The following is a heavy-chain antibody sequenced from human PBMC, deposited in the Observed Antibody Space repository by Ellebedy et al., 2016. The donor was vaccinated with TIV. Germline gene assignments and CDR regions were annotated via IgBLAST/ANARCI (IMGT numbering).Heavy chain of an antibody. D-gene: IGHD2-21*01. J-gene: IGHJ3*02. V-gene: IGHV3-74*01. CDR2: ISSDGSDT. CDR3: ARHSGGHGFDI. CDR1: GFSISSHR. Sequence: PGGSLRLSCAASGFSISSHRMHWVRQAAGKGLVWVSHISSDGSDTSYADSVKGRFIIYRDNAENTLDLQMSSLRAEDTALYYCARHSGGHGFDIWGQGTMVTVSP.